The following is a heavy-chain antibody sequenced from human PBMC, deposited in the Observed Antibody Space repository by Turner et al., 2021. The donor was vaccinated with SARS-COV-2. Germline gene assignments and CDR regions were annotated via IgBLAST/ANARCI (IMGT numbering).Heavy chain of an antibody. V-gene: IGHV3-53*01. CDR3: ARDLYYYGMDV. Sequence: EVQLVESGGGLIQPGGSLRISCSASGLTVSSNYMSWVRQAPGKVLEWVSVIYSGGSTYYADSVKGRFTISRDNSKNTLYLQMNSLRAEDTAVYYCARDLYYYGMDVWGQGTTVTVSS. J-gene: IGHJ6*02. CDR2: IYSGGST. CDR1: GLTVSSNY.